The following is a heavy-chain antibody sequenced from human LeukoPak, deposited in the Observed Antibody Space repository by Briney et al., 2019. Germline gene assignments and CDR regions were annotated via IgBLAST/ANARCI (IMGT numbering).Heavy chain of an antibody. CDR3: ATGEPDARNPLDY. CDR1: GGSISSSNYY. Sequence: PSETLSLTCTVSGGSISSSNYYWGWIRQPPGKGLEWIGYVYYSGSTNYSPSLKSRVTISVDTSKNQFSLKLSSVTAADTAVYYCATGEPDARNPLDYWGQGTLVTVSS. V-gene: IGHV4-61*05. D-gene: IGHD2-2*01. CDR2: VYYSGST. J-gene: IGHJ4*02.